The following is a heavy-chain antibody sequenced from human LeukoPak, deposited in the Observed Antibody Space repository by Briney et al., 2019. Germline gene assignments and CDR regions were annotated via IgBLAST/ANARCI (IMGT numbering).Heavy chain of an antibody. CDR3: AKDHGVYSSSRLFYY. CDR1: GFSFGNYA. Sequence: GGSLRLSCAASGFSFGNYAMSWVRQAPRKGLEWVSAIGGSGDGTYYADSVKGRFTISRDNSKNTLYLQMNSLRAEDTAVYYCAKDHGVYSSSRLFYYWGQGTLVTVSS. J-gene: IGHJ4*02. CDR2: IGGSGDGT. V-gene: IGHV3-23*01. D-gene: IGHD6-13*01.